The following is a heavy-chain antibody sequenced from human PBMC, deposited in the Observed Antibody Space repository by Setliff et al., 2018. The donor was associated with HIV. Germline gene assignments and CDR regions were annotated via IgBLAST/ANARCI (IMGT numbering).Heavy chain of an antibody. Sequence: PSETLSLTCTVSGGSINRNSYYWGWIRQAPGRGLEWIGSIYNSGSTYYNPSLKSRIIISSDTSKNQISLRLTSVTAADTSVYFCARSLAGLMNYFDYWGQGRLVTVPS. CDR2: IYNSGST. D-gene: IGHD6-19*01. V-gene: IGHV4-39*01. J-gene: IGHJ4*02. CDR3: ARSLAGLMNYFDY. CDR1: GGSINRNSYY.